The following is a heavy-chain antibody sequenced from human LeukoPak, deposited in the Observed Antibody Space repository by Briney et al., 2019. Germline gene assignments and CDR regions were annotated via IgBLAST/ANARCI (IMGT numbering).Heavy chain of an antibody. CDR1: DGSISSYY. V-gene: IGHV4-59*01. J-gene: IGHJ4*02. Sequence: SETLSLTCTVSDGSISSYYWSWIRQPPGKGLEWIGYIYYSGSTNYNPSLKSRVTISVDTSKNQFSLKLSSVTAADTAVYYCARDQALGGFDYWGQGTLVTVSS. CDR3: ARDQALGGFDY. CDR2: IYYSGST.